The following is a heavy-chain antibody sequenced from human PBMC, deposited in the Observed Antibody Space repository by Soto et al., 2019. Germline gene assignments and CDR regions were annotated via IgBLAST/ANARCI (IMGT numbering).Heavy chain of an antibody. D-gene: IGHD3-16*01. CDR1: GYSFTNYW. CDR2: IYPGDSDT. CDR3: ARRASSYDDY. V-gene: IGHV5-51*01. J-gene: IGHJ4*02. Sequence: PGESLKISCKGSGYSFTNYWIGWVRQMPGKGLEWMGIIYPGDSDTRYNPSFQGQVTISVDKSINTAYLQWSSLKASDTAMYYCARRASSYDDYWGQGTLVTVSS.